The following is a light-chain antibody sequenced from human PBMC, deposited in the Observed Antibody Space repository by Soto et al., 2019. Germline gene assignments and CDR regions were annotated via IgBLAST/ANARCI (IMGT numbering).Light chain of an antibody. CDR3: SSYTTTTTSCV. CDR2: DVS. Sequence: QYVLTQPGSVSGSPGQSITISCTGTSNDVGGYNYVSWYQQYPDKAPTLIIYDVSNRPSGVSTRFSGSKSGNRASLTISGLQAEDEADYYCSSYTTTTTSCVFGTGTKVTVL. CDR1: SNDVGGYNY. J-gene: IGLJ1*01. V-gene: IGLV2-14*01.